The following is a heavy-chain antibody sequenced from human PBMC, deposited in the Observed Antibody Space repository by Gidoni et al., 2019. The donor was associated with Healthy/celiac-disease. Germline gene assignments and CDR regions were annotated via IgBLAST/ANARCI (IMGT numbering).Heavy chain of an antibody. CDR2: INHSGST. CDR3: ARSLKWLRLGYYYGMDV. Sequence: QVQLQQWGAGLLKPSETLSLTCAVYVGSFSGYYWSWIRQPPGKGLEWIGEINHSGSTNYNPSLKSRVTISVDTSKNQFALKLSSVTAADTAVYYCARSLKWLRLGYYYGMDVWGQGTTVTVSS. D-gene: IGHD5-12*01. CDR1: VGSFSGYY. J-gene: IGHJ6*02. V-gene: IGHV4-34*01.